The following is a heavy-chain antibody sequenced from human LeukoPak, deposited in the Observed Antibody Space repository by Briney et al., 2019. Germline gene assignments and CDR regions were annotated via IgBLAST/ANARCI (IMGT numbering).Heavy chain of an antibody. V-gene: IGHV1-18*01. D-gene: IGHD3-10*01. CDR1: GYTFTSYG. CDR3: ARPAMVRGVIIDAFDI. J-gene: IGHJ3*02. CDR2: ISAYNGNT. Sequence: ASVKVSCKASGYTFTSYGISWVRQATGQGLEWMGWISAYNGNTNYAQKLQGRVTMTTDTSTSTAYMELRSLRSDDTAVYYCARPAMVRGVIIDAFDIWGQGTMVTVSS.